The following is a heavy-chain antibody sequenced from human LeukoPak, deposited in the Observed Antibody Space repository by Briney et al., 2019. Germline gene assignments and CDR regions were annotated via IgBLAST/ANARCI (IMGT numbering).Heavy chain of an antibody. V-gene: IGHV1-18*01. CDR3: ARGAAGSYDY. CDR1: GYTFTSYD. J-gene: IGHJ4*02. D-gene: IGHD6-13*01. CDR2: ISTYNSNT. Sequence: ASVKVSCKASGYTFTSYDISWVRHAPGQGLEWMGWISTYNSNTNQAEKLQGRITMTTDTSTSTAYMELRSLRSDDAAVYYCARGAAGSYDYWGQGTLVTVSS.